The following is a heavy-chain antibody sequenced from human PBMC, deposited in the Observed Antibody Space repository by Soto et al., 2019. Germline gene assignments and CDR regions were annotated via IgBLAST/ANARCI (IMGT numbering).Heavy chain of an antibody. CDR2: IKQDGSEK. Sequence: GGSLRLSCAASGFTFSSYWMSWVRQAPGKGLEWVANIKQDGSEKYYVDSVKGRFTISRDNAKNSLYLQMNSLRAEDTAVYYCARDLSIAAPAPPNWFDPWGQGTLV. V-gene: IGHV3-7*03. D-gene: IGHD6-6*01. CDR1: GFTFSSYW. J-gene: IGHJ5*02. CDR3: ARDLSIAAPAPPNWFDP.